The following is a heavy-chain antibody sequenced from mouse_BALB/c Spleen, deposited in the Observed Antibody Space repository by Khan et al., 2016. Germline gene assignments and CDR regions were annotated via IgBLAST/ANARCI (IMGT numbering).Heavy chain of an antibody. V-gene: IGHV1-69*02. CDR1: GYTFTSYW. J-gene: IGHJ3*01. CDR3: TRGESTMVRGFAY. D-gene: IGHD2-2*01. CDR2: TFPSDSYT. Sequence: QVQLQQPGAELVRPGASVKLSCKASGYTFTSYWINWMKQRPGQGLEWIGNTFPSDSYTNYNQKFRDKATLTVDKSSSTAYLPLSSPTSEDTAVYYCTRGESTMVRGFAYWGQGTLVTVSA.